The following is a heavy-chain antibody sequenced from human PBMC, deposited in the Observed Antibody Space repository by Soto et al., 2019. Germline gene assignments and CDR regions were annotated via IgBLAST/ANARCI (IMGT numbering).Heavy chain of an antibody. CDR1: GDTFSSYA. D-gene: IGHD1-26*01. Sequence: QVQLVQSGAEVKKPGSSVKVSCKASGDTFSSYALSWVRQAPGQGLEWMGGIIPVYGTANYAQKFQDRVTITADESTSTAYMELSSLRSEDTAVYYCARDSRKYTYGGSFDYSGQGTLVTVSS. CDR3: ARDSRKYTYGGSFDY. V-gene: IGHV1-69*01. J-gene: IGHJ4*02. CDR2: IIPVYGTA.